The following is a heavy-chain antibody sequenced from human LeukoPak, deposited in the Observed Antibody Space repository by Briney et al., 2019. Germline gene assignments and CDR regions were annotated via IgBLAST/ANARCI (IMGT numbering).Heavy chain of an antibody. CDR2: ISYDGSNK. D-gene: IGHD3-9*01. V-gene: IGHV3-30*18. J-gene: IGHJ4*02. CDR3: AKVDTHFDWLPPRF. CDR1: GFTFSSYG. Sequence: PGRSLRLSCAAPGFTFSSYGMHWVRQAPGKGLEWVAVISYDGSNKYYADSVKGRFTISRDNSKNTLYLQMNSLRAQDTAVYYCAKVDTHFDWLPPRFWGQGTLVTVSS.